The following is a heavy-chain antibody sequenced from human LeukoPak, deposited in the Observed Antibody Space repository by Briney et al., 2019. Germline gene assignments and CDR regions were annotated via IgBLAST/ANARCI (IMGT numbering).Heavy chain of an antibody. V-gene: IGHV3-23*01. CDR1: GFTFSSYA. D-gene: IGHD2-15*01. J-gene: IGHJ6*03. CDR2: ISGSGGST. CDR3: AKAGGGTLYYYYYMDV. Sequence: GGSLRLSCAASGFTFSSYAMSWVRQAPGKGLEWVSAISGSGGSTYYADSVKGRFTISRDNSKNTLYLQMNSLRAEDTAVYYCAKAGGGTLYYYYYMDVWGKGTTVTVSS.